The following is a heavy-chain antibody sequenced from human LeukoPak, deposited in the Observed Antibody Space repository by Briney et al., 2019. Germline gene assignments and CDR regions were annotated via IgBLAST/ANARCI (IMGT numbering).Heavy chain of an antibody. D-gene: IGHD3-9*01. Sequence: GGSLRLSCAASGCTFSHAWMSRVRQAPGKGLEWVGRIKSKTDGGTTDYAAPVKGRFTISRDDSKNTLYLQMNSLKMEDSAVYYCATDYLYDILTGSKYWGQGTLVTVSS. CDR2: IKSKTDGGTT. CDR3: ATDYLYDILTGSKY. CDR1: GCTFSHAW. J-gene: IGHJ4*02. V-gene: IGHV3-15*01.